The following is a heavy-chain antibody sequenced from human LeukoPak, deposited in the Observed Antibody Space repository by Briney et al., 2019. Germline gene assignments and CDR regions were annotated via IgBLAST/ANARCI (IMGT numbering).Heavy chain of an antibody. J-gene: IGHJ4*02. CDR1: GFTLTSYY. D-gene: IGHD6-19*01. CDR2: LNPKTGTT. Sequence: VSVKVSCKASGFTLTSYYFFWVRLAPGQGLEWMGILNPKTGTTKYAQKFQGRVNMTRDTSTSTVYMELSSLRSEDTAIYYCVRDQRRIEVAGYYSDYWGQGTLVTVSS. V-gene: IGHV1-46*01. CDR3: VRDQRRIEVAGYYSDY.